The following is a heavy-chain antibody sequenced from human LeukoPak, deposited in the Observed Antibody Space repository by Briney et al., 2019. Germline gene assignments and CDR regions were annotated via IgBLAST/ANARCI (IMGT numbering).Heavy chain of an antibody. CDR3: ARGPYSSSWYYFDY. D-gene: IGHD6-13*01. CDR2: IKQDGSEK. V-gene: IGHV3-7*01. Sequence: GGSLRLSCAASGFTFSSYWMSWVRQAPGKGLEWVANIKQDGSEKYYVDSVKGRFTISRDNAKNSVYLQMNSLRAEDTAVYYCARGPYSSSWYYFDYWGQGTLVTVSS. CDR1: GFTFSSYW. J-gene: IGHJ4*02.